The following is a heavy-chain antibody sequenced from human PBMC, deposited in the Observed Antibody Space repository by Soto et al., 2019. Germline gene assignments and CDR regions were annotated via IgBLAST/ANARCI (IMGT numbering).Heavy chain of an antibody. D-gene: IGHD4-17*01. CDR1: GGSISSGGYY. V-gene: IGHV4-31*01. CDR2: IYYSGST. J-gene: IGHJ4*02. CDR3: ASSSQSTVTTFAY. Sequence: QVQLQESGPGLVKPSQTLSLTCTVSGGSISSGGYYWSWIRQHPGKGLEWIGYIYYSGSTYYNPSLKGQVTISVDTSKTHFSLKLGSVTAADTAVYYCASSSQSTVTTFAYWGQGTLVTVSS.